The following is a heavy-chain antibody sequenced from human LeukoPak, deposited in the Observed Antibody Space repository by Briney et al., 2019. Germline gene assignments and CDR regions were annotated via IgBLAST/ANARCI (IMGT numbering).Heavy chain of an antibody. CDR2: IYTSGST. Sequence: SETLSLTCTVSGGSISSGSYYWSWIRQPAGQGLEWIGRIYTSGSTNYNPSLKGRVTISVDTSKNQFSLKLSSVTAADTAVYYCAREGTYYDYRWGQGTLVTVSS. J-gene: IGHJ5*02. CDR1: GGSISSGSYY. D-gene: IGHD3-3*01. CDR3: AREGTYYDYR. V-gene: IGHV4-61*02.